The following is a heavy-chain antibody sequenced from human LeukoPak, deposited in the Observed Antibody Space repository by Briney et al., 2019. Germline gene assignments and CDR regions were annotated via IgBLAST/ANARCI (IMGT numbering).Heavy chain of an antibody. CDR3: ARVRRARAGYYYDSSGYYYPYYYFDY. J-gene: IGHJ4*02. V-gene: IGHV3-66*01. Sequence: PGRSLRLSCAASGFTFSNYAMSWVRQAPGKGLEWVSVIYSGGSTYYADSVKGRFTISRDNSKNTLYLQMNSLRAEDTAVYYCARVRRARAGYYYDSSGYYYPYYYFDYWGQGTLVTVSS. CDR1: GFTFSNYA. CDR2: IYSGGST. D-gene: IGHD3-22*01.